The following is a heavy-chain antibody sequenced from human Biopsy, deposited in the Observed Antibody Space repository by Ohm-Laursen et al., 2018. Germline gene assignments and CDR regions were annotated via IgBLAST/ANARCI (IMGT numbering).Heavy chain of an antibody. CDR2: INPDSGGI. Sequence: ASVKVSCKASGYTFTGKYIHWVRQAPGQGFEWMGWINPDSGGINYAQKFQGRITMTRDTSTNTAYMELNGLRSGDTAVYYCAREEEYCTSLECTDTRDWFDPWGPGTLVTVSS. CDR1: GYTFTGKY. D-gene: IGHD2/OR15-2a*01. V-gene: IGHV1-2*02. CDR3: AREEEYCTSLECTDTRDWFDP. J-gene: IGHJ5*02.